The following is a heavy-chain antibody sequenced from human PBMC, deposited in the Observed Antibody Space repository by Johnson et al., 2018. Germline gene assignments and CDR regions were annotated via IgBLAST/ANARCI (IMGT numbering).Heavy chain of an antibody. V-gene: IGHV1-46*01. J-gene: IGHJ3*02. D-gene: IGHD2-21*01. Sequence: QVQLVQSGAEVKKPGASVKVSCKASGYTFTSYYMHWVRQAPGQGLEWMGIINPSGGSTSYAQKFQGRVTMTRDPSTSTVHMELSSLRSEDTAVYYCATISPDAFDIWGQGTMVTVSS. CDR2: INPSGGST. CDR1: GYTFTSYY. CDR3: ATISPDAFDI.